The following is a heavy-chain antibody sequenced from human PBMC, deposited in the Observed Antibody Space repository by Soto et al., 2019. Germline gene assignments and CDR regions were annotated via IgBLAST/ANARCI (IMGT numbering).Heavy chain of an antibody. V-gene: IGHV1-18*01. CDR1: GYTFTSYG. CDR3: ARVHEAYCSGGSCYPYYFDY. Sequence: ASVKVSCKDSGYTFTSYGISWVRQAPGQGLEWMGWISAYNGNTNYAQKLQGRVTMTTDTSTSTAYMELRSLRSDDTAVYYCARVHEAYCSGGSCYPYYFDYWGQGTLVTVSS. CDR2: ISAYNGNT. D-gene: IGHD2-15*01. J-gene: IGHJ4*02.